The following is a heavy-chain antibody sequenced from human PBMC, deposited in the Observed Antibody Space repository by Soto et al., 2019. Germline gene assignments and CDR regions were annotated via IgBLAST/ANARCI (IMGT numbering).Heavy chain of an antibody. V-gene: IGHV1-2*02. D-gene: IGHD2-21*02. CDR3: ARQLAYCGGDCFTEPVDY. CDR2: INPNSGDT. CDR1: GYTFTSYY. J-gene: IGHJ4*02. Sequence: QAQLVQSGAEVKKPGASVKVSCAASGYTFTSYYMHWVRQAPGQGLEWMVWINPNSGDTKYAPKFRGRVTMTRDTSITTAYMEVKMLTSDDTAVYYCARQLAYCGGDCFTEPVDYWGQGTLVTVSS.